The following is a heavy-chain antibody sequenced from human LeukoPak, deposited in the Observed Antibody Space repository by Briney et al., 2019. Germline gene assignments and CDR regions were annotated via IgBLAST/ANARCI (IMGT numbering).Heavy chain of an antibody. CDR3: VRDVWGGRDGFFDC. V-gene: IGHV3-74*01. CDR2: INTHGSST. D-gene: IGHD5-24*01. Sequence: GGSLRLSCAASGFTFSSYWMHWVRQAPGKGLVWDARINTHGSSTSYGVSVQGRFTISRDNAKNTLYLQMNNLRAEDTAVYYCVRDVWGGRDGFFDCWGQGTLVTVSS. J-gene: IGHJ4*02. CDR1: GFTFSSYW.